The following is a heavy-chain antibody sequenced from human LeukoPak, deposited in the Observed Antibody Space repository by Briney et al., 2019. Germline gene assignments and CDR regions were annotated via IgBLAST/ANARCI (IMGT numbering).Heavy chain of an antibody. J-gene: IGHJ3*02. CDR3: TRLWELYDAFDI. CDR1: GGTFSSYA. V-gene: IGHV1-69*04. CDR2: IIPILGIA. D-gene: IGHD1-26*01. Sequence: SVKVSCKASGGTFSSYAISWVRQAPGQGLEWMGRIIPILGIANYAQKFQGRVTITADKSTSTAYMELSSLRSEDTAVYYCTRLWELYDAFDIWGQGTMVTVSS.